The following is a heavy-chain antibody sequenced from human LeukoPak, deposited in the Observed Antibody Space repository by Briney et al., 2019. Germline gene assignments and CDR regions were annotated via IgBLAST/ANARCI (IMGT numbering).Heavy chain of an antibody. Sequence: GGSLTLSCAASGFTFSNAWMYWVRQAPGKGLEWIGRIKSKSDGGTTDYAAPVKGRFTISRDDSKKTLYVQMNSLKIEDTAVYYCTIDPRAGGYWGQGTLATVSS. CDR2: IKSKSDGGTT. V-gene: IGHV3-15*01. CDR3: TIDPRAGGY. J-gene: IGHJ4*02. D-gene: IGHD3-16*01. CDR1: GFTFSNAW.